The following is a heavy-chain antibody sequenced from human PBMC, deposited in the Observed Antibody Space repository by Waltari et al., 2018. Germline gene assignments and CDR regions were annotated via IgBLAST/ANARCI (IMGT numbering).Heavy chain of an antibody. J-gene: IGHJ4*02. CDR2: INPKNGAT. CDR3: ARLSAV. V-gene: IGHV1-2*02. CDR1: GYMFTDYY. Sequence: QVQLVQSGAEVKKPGASVRVSCRTSGYMFTDYYMHWVRQAPGQGLDWMGCINPKNGATYSAQKFKGRLTMTMDTSITTFYMDLSVLRSDYAAMYFCARLSAVWGQGTLVTVSS.